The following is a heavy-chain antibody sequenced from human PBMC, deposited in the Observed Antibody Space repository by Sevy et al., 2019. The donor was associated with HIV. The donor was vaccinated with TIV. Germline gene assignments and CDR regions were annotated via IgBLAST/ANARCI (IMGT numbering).Heavy chain of an antibody. D-gene: IGHD3-10*01. J-gene: IGHJ4*02. CDR1: VGSFSGYY. Sequence: SETLSLTCAVYVGSFSGYYWSWIRQPPGKGLEWIGEINHSGSTNYNPSLKSRVTISVDTSKNQFSLKLSSVTAADTAVYYCARWYYYGSGFDYWGQGTLVTVSS. V-gene: IGHV4-34*01. CDR2: INHSGST. CDR3: ARWYYYGSGFDY.